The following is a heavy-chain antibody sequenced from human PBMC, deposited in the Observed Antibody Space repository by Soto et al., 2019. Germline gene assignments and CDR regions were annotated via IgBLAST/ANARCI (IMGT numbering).Heavy chain of an antibody. V-gene: IGHV4-61*08. J-gene: IGHJ3*02. CDR1: GGSIRSGDYY. D-gene: IGHD3-10*01. CDR3: ARVWGGAFDI. Sequence: SETLSLTCTVSGGSIRSGDYYWSWIRQPPGKGLEWIGYIYYSGSTNYNPSLKSRVTISVDTSKNQFSLKLSSVTAADTAVYYCARVWGGAFDIWGQGTMVTVSS. CDR2: IYYSGST.